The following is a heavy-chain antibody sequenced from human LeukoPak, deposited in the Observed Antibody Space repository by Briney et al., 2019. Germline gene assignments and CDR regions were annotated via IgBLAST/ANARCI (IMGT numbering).Heavy chain of an antibody. V-gene: IGHV3-53*05. D-gene: IGHD5-18*01. CDR2: IYSVGST. CDR1: GFTVSSNY. Sequence: PGGSLRLSCAASGFTVSSNYMSWVRQAPGKGLEWVSLIYSVGSTYYADSVKGRFTISRDISKNTLYLQMSSLRAEDTAVYYCVRDTAMVYYFDYWGQGTLVTVSS. CDR3: VRDTAMVYYFDY. J-gene: IGHJ4*02.